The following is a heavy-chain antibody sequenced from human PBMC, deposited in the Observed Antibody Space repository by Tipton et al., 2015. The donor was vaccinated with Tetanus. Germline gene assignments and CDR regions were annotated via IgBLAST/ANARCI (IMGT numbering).Heavy chain of an antibody. CDR2: IYYSGTT. CDR1: GGSISSYY. Sequence: TLSLTCAVSGGSISSYYWSWIRQPPGKGLEWIGNIYYSGTTYYNSPLKSRVTISPDTSKNQFSLKMTSVTAADTAVYYCARQADNWFDPWGQGTLVAVSS. CDR3: ARQADNWFDP. V-gene: IGHV4-59*04. J-gene: IGHJ5*02.